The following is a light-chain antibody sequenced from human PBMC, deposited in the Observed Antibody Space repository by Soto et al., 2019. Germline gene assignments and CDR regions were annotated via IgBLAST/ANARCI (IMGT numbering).Light chain of an antibody. CDR2: GAS. CDR1: QSVSSSY. CDR3: QQRSNWPPLT. J-gene: IGKJ4*01. V-gene: IGKV3D-20*02. Sequence: EIVLTQSPGTLSLSPGERATLSCRASQSVSSSYLAWHQQKPGQAPRLLIYGASSRATGIPDRFSGSGSGTDFTLTISRLEPEDFAVYYCQQRSNWPPLTFGGGTKVDI.